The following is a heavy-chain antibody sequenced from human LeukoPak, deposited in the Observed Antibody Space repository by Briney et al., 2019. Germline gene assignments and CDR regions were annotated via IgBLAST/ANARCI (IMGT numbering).Heavy chain of an antibody. CDR1: GFTVSTNY. CDR2: IYSSGST. J-gene: IGHJ4*02. CDR3: ARVQGSGYDFEYFDY. D-gene: IGHD5-12*01. V-gene: IGHV3-53*01. Sequence: PGGSLRLSCAASGFTVSTNYMNWVRQAPGKGLEWVSVIYSSGSTYYVDSVKGRFTISRDNSKNTLYLQMNSLRAEDTAVYYCARVQGSGYDFEYFDYWGQGTLVTVSS.